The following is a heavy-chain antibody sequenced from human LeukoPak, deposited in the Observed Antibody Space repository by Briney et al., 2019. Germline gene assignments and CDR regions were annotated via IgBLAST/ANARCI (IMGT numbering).Heavy chain of an antibody. CDR2: IYYSGST. J-gene: IGHJ3*02. CDR1: GASINTYY. CDR3: ARHRVQLERRSAFDI. Sequence: PSETLSLTCSVSGASINTYYWSWIRQPPGKGLEWIGYIYYSGSTNYNPSLKSRVTMSVDRSESRFSLKLSSVTAADTAVYYCARHRVQLERRSAFDIWGQGTMLTVSS. V-gene: IGHV4-59*08. D-gene: IGHD1-1*01.